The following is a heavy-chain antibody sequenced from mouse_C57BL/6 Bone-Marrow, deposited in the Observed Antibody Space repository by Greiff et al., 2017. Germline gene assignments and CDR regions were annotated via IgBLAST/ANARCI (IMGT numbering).Heavy chain of an antibody. J-gene: IGHJ2*01. CDR2: ITYAGSST. D-gene: IGHD1-1*01. CDR3: ARGSVVATKGYYFAD. CDR1: GFTFSDYY. V-gene: IGHV5-16*01. Sequence: EVQGVESAGGLVQPGSSLKLSCTASGFTFSDYYMAWVRQVPEKGLEWVATITYAGSSTYYRDALKGRFIISRDNAKNILYLQMSRLKSEDTATYYGARGSVVATKGYYFADWGQGTTLTVSS.